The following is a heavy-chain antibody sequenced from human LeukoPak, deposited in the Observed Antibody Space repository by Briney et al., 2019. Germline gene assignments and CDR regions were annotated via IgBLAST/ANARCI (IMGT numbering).Heavy chain of an antibody. CDR1: GFTVSSNY. V-gene: IGHV3-53*04. D-gene: IGHD6-13*01. CDR3: ARVRIAAAGYYYHGMDV. CDR2: IYSGGST. Sequence: PGGSLRLSCAASGFTVSSNYMSWVRQAPGKGLEWVSVIYSGGSTYYADSVKGRFTISRHNSKNTLYLQMSSLRAENTAVYYCARVRIAAAGYYYHGMDVWGQGTTVTVSS. J-gene: IGHJ6*02.